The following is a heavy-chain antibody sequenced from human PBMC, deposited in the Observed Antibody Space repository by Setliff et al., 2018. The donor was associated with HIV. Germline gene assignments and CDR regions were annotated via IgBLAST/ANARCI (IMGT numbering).Heavy chain of an antibody. CDR3: AREGYSYGSEYFDY. J-gene: IGHJ4*02. V-gene: IGHV4-59*11. Sequence: SETLSLTCSVSGGSINSHYWSWIRQPLGKGLEWMGNIYYTGSTKYDSSLKSRLTMSVETSKNQISLNLSSVTAADTAVYYCAREGYSYGSEYFDYWGQGTLVTVSS. CDR1: GGSINSHY. D-gene: IGHD5-18*01. CDR2: IYYTGST.